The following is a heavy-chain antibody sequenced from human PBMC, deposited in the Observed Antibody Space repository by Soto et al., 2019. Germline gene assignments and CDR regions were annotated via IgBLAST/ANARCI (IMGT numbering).Heavy chain of an antibody. CDR2: INDRGSI. CDR1: GGSFSGYY. CDR3: ARESHDILTCPPWVWYFDL. J-gene: IGHJ2*01. D-gene: IGHD3-9*01. Sequence: QVQLQQWGAGPLRPLETLSLTCGVSGGSFSGYYWAWIRQSTGKGLEWIGEINDRGSINYNPSLKSRVSIEVDTSKNHYSLNLRSVTAADTAVYYCARESHDILTCPPWVWYFDLWGRGTLVTVSS. V-gene: IGHV4-34*01.